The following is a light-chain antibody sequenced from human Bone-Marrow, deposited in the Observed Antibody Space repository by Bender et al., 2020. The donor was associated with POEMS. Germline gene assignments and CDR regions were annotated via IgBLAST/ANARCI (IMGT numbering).Light chain of an antibody. CDR1: KLGDRY. CDR2: QND. J-gene: IGLJ2*01. Sequence: SYELTQPPSVSVSPGLTASITCSGDKLGDRYVCWYQQRPGQSPDMIIYQNDKRPSGIPDRFSGSSSGNTATLTISGTQTMDEADYFCQAWDSSTVVFGGGTKLTVL. CDR3: QAWDSSTVV. V-gene: IGLV3-1*01.